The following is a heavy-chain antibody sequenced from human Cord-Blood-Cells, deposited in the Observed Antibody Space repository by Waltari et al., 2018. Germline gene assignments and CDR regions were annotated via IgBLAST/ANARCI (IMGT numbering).Heavy chain of an antibody. Sequence: QVQLVEAGGGVVQPGRSQRLSCVASGFTFSSYAMHRVRQAPGKGLEWVAVISYDGSNKYYADSVKGRFTISRDNSKNTLYLQMNSLRAEDTAVYYCARDLADAFDIWGQGTMVTVSS. V-gene: IGHV3-30-3*01. CDR1: GFTFSSYA. CDR2: ISYDGSNK. CDR3: ARDLADAFDI. J-gene: IGHJ3*02.